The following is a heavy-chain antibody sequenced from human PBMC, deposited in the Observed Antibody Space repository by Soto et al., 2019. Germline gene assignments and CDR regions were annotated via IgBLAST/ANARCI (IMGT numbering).Heavy chain of an antibody. D-gene: IGHD3-3*01. J-gene: IGHJ4*02. CDR3: ARHPDYDFWSGSLGAFDY. CDR1: GGSISSSSYY. Sequence: QLLESGPGLVTPSETLSLTCTVSGGSISSSSYYWGWIRQPPGKGLEWIGSIYYSGSTYYNPSLKSRVTISVDTSKNQFSLKLSSVTAADTAVYYCARHPDYDFWSGSLGAFDYWGQGTLVTVSS. V-gene: IGHV4-39*01. CDR2: IYYSGST.